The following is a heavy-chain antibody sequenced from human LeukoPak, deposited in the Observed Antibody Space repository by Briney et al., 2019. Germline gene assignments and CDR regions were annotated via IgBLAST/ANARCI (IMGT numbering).Heavy chain of an antibody. CDR2: VHYRGNT. CDR3: ARGVGCSGGTCYSVYWLDP. CDR1: GASITAYY. Sequence: PETLSLTCTLSGASITAYYWSWVRQPPGKGLEWIGYVHYRGNTRYSSPRRSRVTTSVDTSRSQFSLKLNSVTAADTAGYYCARGVGCSGGTCYSVYWLDPWGEGPLVSVSS. V-gene: IGHV4-59*01. D-gene: IGHD2-15*01. J-gene: IGHJ5*02.